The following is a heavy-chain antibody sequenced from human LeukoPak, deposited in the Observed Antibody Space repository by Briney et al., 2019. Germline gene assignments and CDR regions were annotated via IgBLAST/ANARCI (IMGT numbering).Heavy chain of an antibody. Sequence: GGSLRLSRAASGFTFSSYSMNWVRQAPGKGLEWVSSISSSSSYIYYADSVKGRFTISRDNAKNSLYLQMNSLRAEDTAVYYCARRLSGRPEKYYYGMDVWGQGTTVTVSS. V-gene: IGHV3-21*01. CDR1: GFTFSSYS. D-gene: IGHD1-26*01. CDR3: ARRLSGRPEKYYYGMDV. J-gene: IGHJ6*02. CDR2: ISSSSSYI.